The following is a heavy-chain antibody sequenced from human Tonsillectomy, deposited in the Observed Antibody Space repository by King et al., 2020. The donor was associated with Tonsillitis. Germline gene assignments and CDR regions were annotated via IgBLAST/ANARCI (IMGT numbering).Heavy chain of an antibody. V-gene: IGHV3-23*04. CDR1: GFSFSSYA. D-gene: IGHD4-17*01. Sequence: VQLVESGGGLVQPGGSLRLSCAAAGFSFSSYAMSWVRQAPGKGLEWVSSISASGGSTFYADSVKGRFTISRGNSKNTLYLQMNSLRAEDTAVYYCAKSLRFIPNWCDPWGQGTLVTVSA. CDR2: ISASGGST. J-gene: IGHJ5*02. CDR3: AKSLRFIPNWCDP.